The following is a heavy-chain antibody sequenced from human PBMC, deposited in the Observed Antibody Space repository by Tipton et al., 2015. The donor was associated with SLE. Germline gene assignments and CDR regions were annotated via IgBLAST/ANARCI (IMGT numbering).Heavy chain of an antibody. V-gene: IGHV4-61*01. D-gene: IGHD5-24*01. CDR2: IFYSGRT. J-gene: IGHJ4*02. CDR1: GGSVSSGSYF. CDR3: ARDLDGYNYGDY. Sequence: TLSLTCTVSGGSVSSGSYFWSWIRQPPGKGLEWIGNIFYSGRTDYNPSLKSRVTMSLDTSEDQFSLKLSSVTAADTAVYYCARDLDGYNYGDYWGQGILVTVSS.